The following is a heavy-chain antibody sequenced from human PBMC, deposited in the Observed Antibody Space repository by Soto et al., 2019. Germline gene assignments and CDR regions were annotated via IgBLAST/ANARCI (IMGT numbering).Heavy chain of an antibody. V-gene: IGHV3-48*02. J-gene: IGHJ4*02. D-gene: IGHD1-26*01. CDR1: GFTFSRYS. CDR2: ISSSGTTI. CDR3: ARGLGSTYFDY. Sequence: PGGSLRLSCAASGFTFSRYSMSWVRQAPGKGLEWASYISSSGTTIYYADSVKGRFTISRDNAKNSLYLQMNSLSDEDTAVYFCARGLGSTYFDYWGQGTRVTVSS.